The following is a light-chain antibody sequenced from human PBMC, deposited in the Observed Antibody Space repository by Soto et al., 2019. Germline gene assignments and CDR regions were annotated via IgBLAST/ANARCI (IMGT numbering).Light chain of an antibody. V-gene: IGLV2-14*01. CDR1: SRDVGGYNY. Sequence: QSVLTQPASVSGSPGQSITISCTGTSRDVGGYNYVSWYQQYPGKAPKLMIYGVTNRPSGVSNRFSGSKTGNTASLTISGLQADDEAYYHGFSHRRGDSHVFGAGTKVIVL. CDR3: FSHRRGDSHV. CDR2: GVT. J-gene: IGLJ1*01.